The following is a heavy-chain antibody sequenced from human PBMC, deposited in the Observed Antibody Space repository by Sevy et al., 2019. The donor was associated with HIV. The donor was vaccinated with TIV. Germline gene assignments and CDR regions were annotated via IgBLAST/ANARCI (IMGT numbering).Heavy chain of an antibody. V-gene: IGHV3-9*01. CDR2: ISWNSGSI. Sequence: GGSLRLSCAASGFTFDDYAMHWVRQAPGKGLEWVSGISWNSGSIGYADSVKGRFTISRDNAKNSLYLQMNSLRAEDTALYYCAKAGEHQLRGNAFDIWGQGTMVTVSS. D-gene: IGHD2-2*01. CDR1: GFTFDDYA. CDR3: AKAGEHQLRGNAFDI. J-gene: IGHJ3*02.